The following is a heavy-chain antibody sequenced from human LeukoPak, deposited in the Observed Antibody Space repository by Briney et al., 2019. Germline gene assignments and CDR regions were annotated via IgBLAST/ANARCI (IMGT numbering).Heavy chain of an antibody. CDR2: IYTSGST. CDR3: ARGYGSGSTNWFDP. CDR1: GGSISSGSYY. D-gene: IGHD3-10*01. J-gene: IGHJ5*02. V-gene: IGHV4-61*02. Sequence: SETLSLTCTVSGGSISSGSYYWSWIRQPAGKGLEWIGRIYTSGSTNYNPSLKSRVTISVDTTKNQFSLKLSSVTAADTAVYYCARGYGSGSTNWFDPWGQGTLVTVSS.